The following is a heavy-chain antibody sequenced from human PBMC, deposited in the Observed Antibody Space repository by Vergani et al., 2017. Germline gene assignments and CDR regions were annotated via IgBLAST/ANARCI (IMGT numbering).Heavy chain of an antibody. Sequence: QVQLVESGGGVVQPGRSLRLSCAASGFTFSSYGMHWVRQAPGKGLEWVAVISYDGSNKYYADSVKGRFTISRDNSKNTLYLQMNSLRAEDTAVYYCAKDRSSSCLDYWGQGTLVTVSS. J-gene: IGHJ4*02. CDR2: ISYDGSNK. CDR1: GFTFSSYG. D-gene: IGHD6-13*01. CDR3: AKDRSSSCLDY. V-gene: IGHV3-30*18.